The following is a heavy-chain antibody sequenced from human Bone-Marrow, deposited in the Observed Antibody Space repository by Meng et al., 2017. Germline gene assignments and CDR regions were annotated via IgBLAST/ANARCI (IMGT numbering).Heavy chain of an antibody. CDR2: IFHSGST. D-gene: IGHD1-1*01. CDR3: ARGTIHVGFPPYFDN. V-gene: IGHV4-61*01. Sequence: SETLSLTCTVSGGSVNSGSYFWTWIRQPPGKGLEWIGYIFHSGSTIYNASLKSRVTFSADTSKNQFSLNLLSVTAADTAVYYCARGTIHVGFPPYFDNWSQGTLVTVSS. CDR1: GGSVNSGSYF. J-gene: IGHJ4*02.